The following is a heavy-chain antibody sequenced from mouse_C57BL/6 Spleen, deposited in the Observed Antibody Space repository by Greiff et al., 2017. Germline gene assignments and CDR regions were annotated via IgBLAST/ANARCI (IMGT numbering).Heavy chain of an antibody. V-gene: IGHV1-26*01. CDR1: GYTFTDYY. J-gene: IGHJ2*01. Sequence: EVQLQQSGPELVKPGASVKISCKASGYTFTDYYMNWVKQSHGKSLEWIGDINPNNGGTSYNQKFKGKATLNVDKSYSTAYMELSSLTSEGSAVYYFARGVLGGSLFDFWGRDTTLTVS. CDR3: ARGVLGGSLFDF. CDR2: INPNNGGT. D-gene: IGHD4-1*01.